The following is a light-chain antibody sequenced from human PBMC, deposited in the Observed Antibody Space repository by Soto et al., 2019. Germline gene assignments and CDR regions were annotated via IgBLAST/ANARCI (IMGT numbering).Light chain of an antibody. J-gene: IGLJ1*01. V-gene: IGLV2-14*01. CDR2: EVN. CDR3: TSCITVNTRCV. CDR1: SSDIGRYNY. Sequence: QSVLTQPASVSGSPGQSITISCTGTSSDIGRYNYVSWFQQHPGKVPKLVIFEVNYRPSGVSDRFSGSKSGNTASLTITGLQAEDEADYYCTSCITVNTRCVFGSGTKLTVL.